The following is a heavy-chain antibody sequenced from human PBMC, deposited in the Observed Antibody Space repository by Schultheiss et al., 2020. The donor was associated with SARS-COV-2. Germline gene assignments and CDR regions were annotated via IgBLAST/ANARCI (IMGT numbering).Heavy chain of an antibody. Sequence: GESLKISCKASGYTFTSYGISWVRQAPGQGLEWMGWISAYNGNTNYAQKLQGRVTMTTDTSTSTAYMELRSLRSDDTAVYYCARDHVRRYGGNLSGGTFGYWGQGTLVTVSS. V-gene: IGHV1-18*04. J-gene: IGHJ4*02. CDR1: GYTFTSYG. D-gene: IGHD4-23*01. CDR2: ISAYNGNT. CDR3: ARDHVRRYGGNLSGGTFGY.